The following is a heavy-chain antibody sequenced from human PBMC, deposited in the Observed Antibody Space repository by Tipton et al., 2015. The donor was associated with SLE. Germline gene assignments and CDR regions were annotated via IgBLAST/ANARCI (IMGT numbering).Heavy chain of an antibody. D-gene: IGHD5-24*01. CDR3: AASRWLQYHFDY. CDR1: GYSISSGYY. Sequence: TLSLTCTVSGYSISSGYYWGWIRQPPGKGLEWIGGIYHSGSTNYNPSLKSRVTISVDTSKNQFSLKLSSVTAADTAVYYCAASRWLQYHFDYWGQGTLVTVSS. CDR2: IYHSGST. V-gene: IGHV4-38-2*02. J-gene: IGHJ4*02.